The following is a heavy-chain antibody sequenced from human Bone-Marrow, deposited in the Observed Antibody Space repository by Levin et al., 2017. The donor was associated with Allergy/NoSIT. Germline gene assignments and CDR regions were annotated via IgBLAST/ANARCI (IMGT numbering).Heavy chain of an antibody. CDR3: ARETTYYFGTGGDLRAGWYFDL. J-gene: IGHJ2*01. D-gene: IGHD2-8*02. Sequence: GASVKVSCAASGFSFNTYNMHWVRQAPGKGLECISYISSGSGTSDYADSVKGRFTISRDNANNSMYLQMNSLRAEDTAVYYCARETTYYFGTGGDLRAGWYFDLWGRGTLVTVSS. V-gene: IGHV3-48*01. CDR2: ISSGSGTS. CDR1: GFSFNTYN.